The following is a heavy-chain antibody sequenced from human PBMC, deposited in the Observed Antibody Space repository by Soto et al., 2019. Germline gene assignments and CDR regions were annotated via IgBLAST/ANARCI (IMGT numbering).Heavy chain of an antibody. CDR2: TYYRSKWYH. CDR1: GGSVSSNRAT. V-gene: IGHV6-1*01. J-gene: IGHJ4*02. CDR3: GRLVGNSWIDY. D-gene: IGHD6-13*01. Sequence: SQTLSLTCAISGGSVSSNRATWNWFRQSPSRGLEWLGRTYYRSKWYHDYAVSLNGRGTINPDTSQNQFSLHLTSVTPEDTAVYYCGRLVGNSWIDYWGQGTLVTVSS.